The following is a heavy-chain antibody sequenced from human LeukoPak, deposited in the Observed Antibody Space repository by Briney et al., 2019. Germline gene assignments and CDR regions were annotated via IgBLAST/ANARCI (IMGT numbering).Heavy chain of an antibody. V-gene: IGHV4-39*07. Sequence: SETLSLTCTVSGGSISNSSYYWGWIRQPPGKGLEWIGTIYYRGNTYYNPSLQSRVTISMDTSRNQFSLNLNSVTAADTAVYYCAIARIVVLPTTVTTFFDYWGQGTLVTVSS. J-gene: IGHJ4*02. CDR2: IYYRGNT. CDR1: GGSISNSSYY. CDR3: AIARIVVLPTTVTTFFDY. D-gene: IGHD2-2*01.